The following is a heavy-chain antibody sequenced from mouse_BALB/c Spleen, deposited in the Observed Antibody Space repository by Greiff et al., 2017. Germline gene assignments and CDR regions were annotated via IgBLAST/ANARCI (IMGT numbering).Heavy chain of an antibody. D-gene: IGHD1-1*01. V-gene: IGHV5-6-3*01. CDR2: INSNGGST. CDR3: ARENYGSTH. J-gene: IGHJ3*01. CDR1: GFTFSSYG. Sequence: DVMLVESGGGLVQPGGSLKLSCAASGFTFSSYGMSWVRQTPDKRLELVATINSNGGSTYYPDSVKGRFTISRDNAKNTLYLQMSSLKSEDTAMYYCARENYGSTHWGQGTLVTVSA.